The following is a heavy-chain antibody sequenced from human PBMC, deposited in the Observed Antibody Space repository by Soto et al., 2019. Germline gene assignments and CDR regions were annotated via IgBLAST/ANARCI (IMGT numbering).Heavy chain of an antibody. CDR3: ERAAEWLGAPYYFDY. V-gene: IGHV3-33*01. J-gene: IGHJ4*02. D-gene: IGHD5-12*01. CDR2: TWYDGSNK. Sequence: QVQLLESGGRVVQPGMSLILSCAASGFTFRSDGMHWVRQAPGKGLEWVAVTWYDGSNKYYADSVKGRFTIPRDNSKITVYLQMNSLRAEDTAVYYCERAAEWLGAPYYFDYWCQGTLGPVSS. CDR1: GFTFRSDG.